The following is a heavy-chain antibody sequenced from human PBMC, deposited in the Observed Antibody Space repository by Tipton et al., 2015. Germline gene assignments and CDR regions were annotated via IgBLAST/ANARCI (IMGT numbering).Heavy chain of an antibody. CDR1: GFTFDDYT. V-gene: IGHV3-43*01. CDR3: AKETSYYYGLDV. J-gene: IGHJ6*02. CDR2: ISWDGGST. Sequence: SLRLSCAASGFTFDDYTMHWVRQAPGKGLEWVSLISWDGGSTYYTDSVKGRFTISRDNSKNTLHLQMNSLRAEDTAVYYCAKETSYYYGLDVWGQGTTVTVSS.